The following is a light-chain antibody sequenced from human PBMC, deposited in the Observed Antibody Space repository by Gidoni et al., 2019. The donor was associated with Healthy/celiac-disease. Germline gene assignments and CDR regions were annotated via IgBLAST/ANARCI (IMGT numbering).Light chain of an antibody. CDR2: GAS. Sequence: EIVLTQSTGTLSLSPGDRATLSCRASQSVSSSYLAWYQQKPGQAPRLLIYGASRRSTGIPDRFSGSGSGTDFTLTISRLEPEDFAVYYCQQYGSSPWTFGHGTKVEIK. J-gene: IGKJ1*01. V-gene: IGKV3-20*01. CDR1: QSVSSSY. CDR3: QQYGSSPWT.